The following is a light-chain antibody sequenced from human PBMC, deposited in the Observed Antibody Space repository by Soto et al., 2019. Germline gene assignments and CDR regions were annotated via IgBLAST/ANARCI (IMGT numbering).Light chain of an antibody. J-gene: IGKJ1*01. V-gene: IGKV1-5*03. CDR1: QSLSGW. CDR3: HQRNK. CDR2: MAS. Sequence: DIQMTQSPSTLSASVGDIVTITCRASQSLSGWLAWYQQEPGKAPNLLIYMASTLASGVPSRFSGSGSGTEFTLTISSLEPEDFGVYFCHQRNKFGQGTKVDIK.